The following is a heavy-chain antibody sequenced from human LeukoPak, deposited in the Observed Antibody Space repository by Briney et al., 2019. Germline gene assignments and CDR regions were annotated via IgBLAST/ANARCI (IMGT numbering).Heavy chain of an antibody. V-gene: IGHV3-30-3*01. CDR1: GFTFSSYA. Sequence: PGRSLRLSCAASGFTFSSYAMHWVRQAPGKGLEWVSVISYDGSNKYYADSVKGRFTISRDNSKNTLYLQMNGLRAEDTAVYYCARDLVRGVKTLKWFDPWGQGTLVTVSS. J-gene: IGHJ5*02. D-gene: IGHD3-10*01. CDR2: ISYDGSNK. CDR3: ARDLVRGVKTLKWFDP.